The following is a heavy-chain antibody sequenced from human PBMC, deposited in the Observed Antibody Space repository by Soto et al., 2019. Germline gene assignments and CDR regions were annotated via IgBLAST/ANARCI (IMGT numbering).Heavy chain of an antibody. D-gene: IGHD3-3*01. CDR2: IIPIFGTA. V-gene: IGHV1-69*13. Sequence: GASVKVSCKASGGTFSSYAISWVRQAPGQGLEWMGGIIPIFGTANYAQKFQGGVTITADESTSTAYMELSSLGSEDTAVYYCARGSGYYDFWSGPEETXXXXXDPWGQGTLVTVXS. CDR1: GGTFSSYA. CDR3: ARGSGYYDFWSGPEETXXXXXDP. J-gene: IGHJ5*02.